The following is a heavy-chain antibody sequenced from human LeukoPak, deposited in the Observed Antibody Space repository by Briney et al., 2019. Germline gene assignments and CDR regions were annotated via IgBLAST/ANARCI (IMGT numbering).Heavy chain of an antibody. Sequence: SETLSLTCTVSGYSISSGYYWGWIRQPPGKGLEWIGSIYHSGSTYYNPSLKSRVTISVDTSKNQFSLNLSSVTAADTAVYYCARDPPYSNYVSDSAFDIWGQGTMVTVSS. V-gene: IGHV4-38-2*02. J-gene: IGHJ3*02. CDR1: GYSISSGYY. D-gene: IGHD4-11*01. CDR2: IYHSGST. CDR3: ARDPPYSNYVSDSAFDI.